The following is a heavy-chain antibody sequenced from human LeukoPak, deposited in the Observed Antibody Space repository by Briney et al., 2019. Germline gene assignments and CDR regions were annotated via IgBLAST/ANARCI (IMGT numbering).Heavy chain of an antibody. V-gene: IGHV4-30-4*07. CDR3: ARGHSSGYYVSTLFDY. J-gene: IGHJ4*02. D-gene: IGHD3-22*01. CDR2: IYYSGST. CDR1: GGSISSGGYS. Sequence: TSETLSLTCAVSGGSISSGGYSWSWIRQPPGKGLEWIGYIYYSGSTYYNPSLKSRVTISVDTSKNQFSLKLSSVTAADTAVYYCARGHSSGYYVSTLFDYWGQGTLVTVSS.